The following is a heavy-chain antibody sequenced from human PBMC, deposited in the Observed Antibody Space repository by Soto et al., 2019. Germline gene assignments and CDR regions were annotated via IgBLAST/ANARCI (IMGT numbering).Heavy chain of an antibody. CDR3: AREKGYDILTGYYLNYYYYGLDV. Sequence: PSETLSLTCAVSGGSISTSNWWSWVRQPPGKGLEWIGEVYHSGSTNYNPSLKSRVTISVDTSKNQFSLKLSSVTAADTAVYYCAREKGYDILTGYYLNYYYYGLDVWGQGTTVTVSS. CDR1: GGSISTSNW. D-gene: IGHD3-9*01. V-gene: IGHV4-4*02. J-gene: IGHJ6*02. CDR2: VYHSGST.